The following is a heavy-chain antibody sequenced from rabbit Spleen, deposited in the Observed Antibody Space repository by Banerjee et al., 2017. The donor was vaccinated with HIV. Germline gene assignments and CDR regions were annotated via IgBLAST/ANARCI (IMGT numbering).Heavy chain of an antibody. CDR1: GVSFSGSSY. CDR3: ARDTGSSFSSYGMDL. Sequence: VESRGDLVKPGASLTLTCIASGVSFSGSSYMCWVRQAPGKGLEWIACIDAGSSGFTYFASWAKGRFTISKASSTTVTLQMTSLTAADTATYFCARDTGSSFSSYGMDLWGPGTLVTVS. D-gene: IGHD8-1*01. V-gene: IGHV1S40*01. J-gene: IGHJ6*01. CDR2: IDAGSSGFT.